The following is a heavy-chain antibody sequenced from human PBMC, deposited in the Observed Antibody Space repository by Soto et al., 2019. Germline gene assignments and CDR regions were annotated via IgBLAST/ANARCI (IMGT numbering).Heavy chain of an antibody. D-gene: IGHD3-16*02. CDR3: ARAGTYDYVWGTYHT. CDR2: IIPIFGTA. J-gene: IGHJ4*02. CDR1: GGTFSSYA. V-gene: IGHV1-69*13. Sequence: SVKVSCKASGGTFSSYAISWVRQAPGQGLEWMGGIIPIFGTANYAQKFQGRVTITADESTSTAYMELSSLRSEDTAVYFCARAGTYDYVWGTYHTWGQGTLVTV.